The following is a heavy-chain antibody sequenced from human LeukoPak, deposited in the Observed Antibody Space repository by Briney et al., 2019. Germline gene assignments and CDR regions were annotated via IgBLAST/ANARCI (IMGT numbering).Heavy chain of an antibody. CDR2: ISGSGGST. CDR3: ARDPAAGLYGMDV. D-gene: IGHD6-13*01. CDR1: GFTFSSYA. J-gene: IGHJ6*02. V-gene: IGHV3-23*01. Sequence: PGGSLRLSCAASGFTFSSYAMSWVRQAPGKGLEWVSAISGSGGSTYYADSVKGRFTVSRDNSKNTLYLQMNSLRAEDTAVYYCARDPAAGLYGMDVWGQGTTVTVSS.